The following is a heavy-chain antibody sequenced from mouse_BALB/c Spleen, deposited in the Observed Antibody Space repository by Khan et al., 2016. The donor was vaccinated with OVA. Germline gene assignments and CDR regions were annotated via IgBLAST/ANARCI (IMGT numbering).Heavy chain of an antibody. Sequence: QVQLQQPGTELMKPGASVKISCKASGYKFSNYWIEWIKQRPGHGLEWIGEILPGSGSTKYNDKFKGKATLTVDTSSNTAYMQLSSLTSEDSAVYYCARSYYGYCAQGTLVTVSA. V-gene: IGHV1-9*01. CDR3: ARSYYGY. D-gene: IGHD2-10*01. CDR1: GYKFSNYW. CDR2: ILPGSGST. J-gene: IGHJ3*02.